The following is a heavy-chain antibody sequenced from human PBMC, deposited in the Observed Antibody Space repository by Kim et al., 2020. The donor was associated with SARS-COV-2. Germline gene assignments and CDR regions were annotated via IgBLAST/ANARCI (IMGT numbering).Heavy chain of an antibody. CDR2: ISSSSSYI. Sequence: GGSLRLSCAASGFTFSSYSMNWVRQAPGKGLEWVSSISSSSSYIYYADSVKGRFTISRDNAKNSLYLQMNSLRAEDTAVYYCARDHASYYYDSSGYSNYFDYWGQGTLVTVSS. D-gene: IGHD3-22*01. V-gene: IGHV3-21*01. CDR1: GFTFSSYS. CDR3: ARDHASYYYDSSGYSNYFDY. J-gene: IGHJ4*02.